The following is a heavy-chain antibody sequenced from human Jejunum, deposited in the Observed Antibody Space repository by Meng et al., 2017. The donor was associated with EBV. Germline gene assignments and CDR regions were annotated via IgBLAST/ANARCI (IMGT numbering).Heavy chain of an antibody. CDR2: VNPNSGVT. CDR3: ARPISGYTYYFDY. Sequence: LVTSWTEVETCRASVNVACMDDGYSITDYDLHWVRHAHGRGLEWMGRVNPNSGVTNYAEKCQGRVTMTRDTSISTSYMEVSGLTSDDTAVYYCARPISGYTYYFDYWGQGTLVTVSS. CDR1: GYSITDYD. D-gene: IGHD5-18*01. J-gene: IGHJ4*02. V-gene: IGHV1-2*06.